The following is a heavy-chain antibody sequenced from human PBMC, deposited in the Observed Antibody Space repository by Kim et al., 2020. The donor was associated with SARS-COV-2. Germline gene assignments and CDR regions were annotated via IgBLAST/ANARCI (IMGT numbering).Heavy chain of an antibody. D-gene: IGHD3-9*01. Sequence: GGSLRLSCAASGFTVSSNYMSWVRQAPGKGLEWVSVIYSGGSTYYEDSVKGRFTISRDNSKNTLYLQMNSLRAEDTAVYYCARDKPSSDYDILTGYPSRYYYYGMDVWGQGTTVTVSS. CDR3: ARDKPSSDYDILTGYPSRYYYYGMDV. CDR1: GFTVSSNY. J-gene: IGHJ6*02. CDR2: IYSGGST. V-gene: IGHV3-53*01.